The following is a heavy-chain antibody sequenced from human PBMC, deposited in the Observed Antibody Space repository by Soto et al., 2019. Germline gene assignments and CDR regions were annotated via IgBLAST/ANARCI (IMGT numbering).Heavy chain of an antibody. J-gene: IGHJ6*02. CDR1: VGSISGYY. CDR2: VYYSGGA. Sequence: TLFLTFTVSVGSISGYYWSCIRQPPGKGLEWIGNVYYSGGAKYNPSAKRRVSISLDTSKNQFSLNLSSVTAADTAVYYCTRDGDGRMTTNPYYDYGKDVWGPGITVAVSS. CDR3: TRDGDGRMTTNPYYDYGKDV. D-gene: IGHD2-21*02. V-gene: IGHV4-59*01.